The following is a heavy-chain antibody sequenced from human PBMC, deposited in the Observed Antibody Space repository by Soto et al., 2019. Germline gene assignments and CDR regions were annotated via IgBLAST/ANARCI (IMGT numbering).Heavy chain of an antibody. CDR2: MFYRGSP. J-gene: IGHJ3*02. Sequence: PETLSLTCTVSGDFIRRYYWSWIRQPPGKGLEWIGYMFYRGSPNYNPSLKSRVTMSIDTSNNQFSLRLTSVTAADTAVFYCAAPVTTVNRGALDIWGQGTMVT. CDR3: AAPVTTVNRGALDI. V-gene: IGHV4-59*03. D-gene: IGHD4-17*01. CDR1: GDFIRRYY.